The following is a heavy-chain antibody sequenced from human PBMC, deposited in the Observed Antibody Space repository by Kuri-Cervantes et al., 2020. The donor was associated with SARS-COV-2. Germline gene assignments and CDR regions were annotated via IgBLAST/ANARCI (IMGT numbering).Heavy chain of an antibody. D-gene: IGHD5-18*01. CDR2: IKQDGSEK. J-gene: IGHJ4*02. Sequence: GGSLRLSCAASGFTFSSYWMSWVRQAPGKGLEWVANIKQDGSEKYYVDSVKGRFTIFRDNAKNTLYLQMNSLRAEDTAVYYCANLVDTAMAYFDYWGQGTLVTVSS. CDR1: GFTFSSYW. V-gene: IGHV3-7*03. CDR3: ANLVDTAMAYFDY.